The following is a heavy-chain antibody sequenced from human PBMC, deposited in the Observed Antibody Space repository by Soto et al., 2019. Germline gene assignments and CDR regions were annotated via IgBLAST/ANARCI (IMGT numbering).Heavy chain of an antibody. CDR1: GYTFTGYY. CDR3: ALSFSQTNIDV. Sequence: VQLVQSGPEVGKPGASVKVSCKASGYTFTGYYLHWVRQAPGQGLEWMGYINPDSGRTRYAQKLQCTVTMTRDTSITTAYLELSSLKYDDSAIFYCALSFSQTNIDVWGQGTTVIVSS. V-gene: IGHV1-2*02. CDR2: INPDSGRT. J-gene: IGHJ6*01.